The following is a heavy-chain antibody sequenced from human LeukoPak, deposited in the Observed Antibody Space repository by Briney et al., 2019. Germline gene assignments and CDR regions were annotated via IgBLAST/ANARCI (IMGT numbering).Heavy chain of an antibody. D-gene: IGHD2-15*01. CDR1: GFTFSDYY. CDR3: ARGEDTDSYYYHYMDV. Sequence: GGSLRLSSAASGFTFSDYYMSWIRQAPGKGLEWVSYISSSGSTIYYADSVKGRFTISRDNAKNSLYLQMNSLRAEDTAVYYCARGEDTDSYYYHYMDVWGKGTTVTVSS. CDR2: ISSSGSTI. V-gene: IGHV3-11*01. J-gene: IGHJ6*03.